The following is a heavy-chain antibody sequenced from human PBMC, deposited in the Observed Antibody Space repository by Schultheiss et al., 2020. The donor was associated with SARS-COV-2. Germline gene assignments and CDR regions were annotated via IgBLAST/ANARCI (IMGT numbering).Heavy chain of an antibody. V-gene: IGHV4-34*01. CDR1: GGSFSGYY. CDR2: INHSGST. D-gene: IGHD5-12*01. Sequence: SETLSLTCAVYGGSFSGYYWSWIRQPPGKGLEWIGEINHSGSTNYNTSLKSRVTISVDTSKDQFSLKLSSVTAADTAVYYCAATRYYFDYWGQGTLVTVSS. CDR3: AATRYYFDY. J-gene: IGHJ4*02.